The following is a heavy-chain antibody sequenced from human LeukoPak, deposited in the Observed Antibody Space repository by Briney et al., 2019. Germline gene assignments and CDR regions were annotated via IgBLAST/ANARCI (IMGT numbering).Heavy chain of an antibody. CDR2: IWYDGSNK. D-gene: IGHD3-10*01. CDR1: GFIFSNYG. Sequence: GGSLRLSCAASGFIFSNYGMHWVRQAPGKGLEWVAVIWYDGSNKYYADSVKGRFTISRDNSKNTLYLQMNSLIAEDTAVYYCTRGYGSFDNWGQGTLVIVSS. V-gene: IGHV3-33*01. CDR3: TRGYGSFDN. J-gene: IGHJ4*02.